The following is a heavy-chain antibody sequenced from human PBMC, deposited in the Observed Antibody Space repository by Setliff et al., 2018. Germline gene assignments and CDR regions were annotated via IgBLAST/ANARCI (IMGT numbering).Heavy chain of an antibody. J-gene: IGHJ4*02. Sequence: SETLSLTCTVSGGSISSYYWSWIRQPAGKGLEWIGHIYIGGSANYSPSLKSRVTISVDTSKNQFSLQLSSVTAADTAVYYCSSRCGGDYWGQGTLVTVSS. CDR2: IYIGGSA. CDR3: SSRCGGDY. V-gene: IGHV4-4*07. CDR1: GGSISSYY.